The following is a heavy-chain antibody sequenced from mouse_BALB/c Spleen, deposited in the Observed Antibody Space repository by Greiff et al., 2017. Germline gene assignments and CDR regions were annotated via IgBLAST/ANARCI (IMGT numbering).Heavy chain of an antibody. J-gene: IGHJ2*01. D-gene: IGHD2-1*01. V-gene: IGHV14-3*02. Sequence: VQLKQSGAELVKPGASVKLSCTASGFNIKDTYMHWVKQRPEQGLEWIGRIDPANGNTKYDPKFQGKATITADTSSNTAYLQLSSLTSEDTAVYYCARSGDGNYYFDYWGQGTTLTVSS. CDR1: GFNIKDTY. CDR3: ARSGDGNYYFDY. CDR2: IDPANGNT.